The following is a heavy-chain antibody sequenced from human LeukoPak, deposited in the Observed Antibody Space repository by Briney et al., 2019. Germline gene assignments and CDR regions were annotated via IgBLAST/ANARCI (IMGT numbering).Heavy chain of an antibody. J-gene: IGHJ6*02. CDR2: IIPIFGTA. CDR1: GGTFSSYA. Sequence: ASVKVSCKASGGTFSSYAISWVRQAPGQGLEWMEGIIPIFGTANYAQKFQGRVTITADESTSTAYMELSSLRSEDTAVYYCARGSYQLISRYYYYGMDVWGQGTTVTVSS. V-gene: IGHV1-69*13. CDR3: ARGSYQLISRYYYYGMDV. D-gene: IGHD2-2*01.